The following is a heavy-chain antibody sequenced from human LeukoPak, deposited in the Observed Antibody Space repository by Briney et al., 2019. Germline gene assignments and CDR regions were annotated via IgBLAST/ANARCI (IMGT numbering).Heavy chain of an antibody. Sequence: PGRSLRLSCAASGFTFSSYVMHGVRQAPAKGLEWVAVISYEGSNKYYADSVKGRFTTPRANSKNTLHLQINSPPAEDTAVYYCAKDLRPSPSPVLYDWFDPWGPGTLVTVSS. J-gene: IGHJ5*02. D-gene: IGHD2/OR15-2a*01. V-gene: IGHV3-30*18. CDR2: ISYEGSNK. CDR3: AKDLRPSPSPVLYDWFDP. CDR1: GFTFSSYV.